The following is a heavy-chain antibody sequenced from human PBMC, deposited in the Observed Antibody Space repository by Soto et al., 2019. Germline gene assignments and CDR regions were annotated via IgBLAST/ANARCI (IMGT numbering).Heavy chain of an antibody. CDR1: GFSFTGAP. CDR2: IRSWDNRYAT. D-gene: IGHD3-3*01. V-gene: IGHV3-73*01. J-gene: IGHJ4*01. Sequence: PAGSLSLPCPPSGFSFTGAPMHWVRQASGKWKEWVGRIRSWDNRYATAYAVSVKGKFTISSDDSRNTAYLLMNSLKTEDTDVYYWARGFYDSWSGDPKGLDYWGHGTVVTVSS. CDR3: ARGFYDSWSGDPKGLDY.